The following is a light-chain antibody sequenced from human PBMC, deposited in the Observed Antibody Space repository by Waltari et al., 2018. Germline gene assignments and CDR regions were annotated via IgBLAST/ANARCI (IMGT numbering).Light chain of an antibody. CDR3: QRYEGLPLT. J-gene: IGKJ1*01. Sequence: SGRTSQSSSKYVAWCKQKPGQAPRLLIYHASSRAAGIPDRFSGSVSGTDFSLSSSRLEPEDFAVYYGQRYEGLPLTFCQGTKVEI. V-gene: IGKV3-20*01. CDR2: HAS. CDR1: QSSSKY.